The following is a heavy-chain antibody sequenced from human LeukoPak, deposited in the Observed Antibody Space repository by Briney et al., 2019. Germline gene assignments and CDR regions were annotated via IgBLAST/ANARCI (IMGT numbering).Heavy chain of an antibody. V-gene: IGHV3-48*03. CDR1: GFTFSSYE. CDR3: ARDSYSSSWYPDY. J-gene: IGHJ4*02. CDR2: ISSSGSTI. Sequence: GGSLRLSCAASGFTFSSYEMNWVRQAPGKGLEWVSYISSSGSTIYYADSVKGRFTISRDSAKNSLYLQMNSLRAEDTAVYYCARDSYSSSWYPDYWGQGTLVTVSS. D-gene: IGHD6-13*01.